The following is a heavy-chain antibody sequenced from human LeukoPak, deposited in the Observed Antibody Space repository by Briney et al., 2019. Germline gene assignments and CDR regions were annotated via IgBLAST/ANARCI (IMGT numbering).Heavy chain of an antibody. V-gene: IGHV3-66*04. CDR1: GFSISSND. Sequence: PGGSLRLSCTASGFSISSNDMKWVRQSPGKGLEWVSLIYISAITKYADSVQGRFTVSRDNSKNTLYLQMNSLRAEDTAVYYCAKRSPPYWGQGTLVTVSS. D-gene: IGHD3-10*01. J-gene: IGHJ4*02. CDR3: AKRSPPY. CDR2: IYISAIT.